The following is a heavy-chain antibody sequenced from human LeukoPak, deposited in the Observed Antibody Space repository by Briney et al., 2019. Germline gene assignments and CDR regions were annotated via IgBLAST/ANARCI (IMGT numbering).Heavy chain of an antibody. CDR1: GGSSSGYY. J-gene: IGHJ6*02. D-gene: IGHD4-23*01. CDR2: INHSGST. Sequence: SETLSLTCAVYGGSSSGYYWSWIRQPPGKGLEWIGEINHSGSTYYNPSLKSRVTISVDRSKNQFSLKLSSVTAADTAVYYCARDRPNSYGLDVWGQGTTVTVSS. CDR3: ARDRPNSYGLDV. V-gene: IGHV4-34*01.